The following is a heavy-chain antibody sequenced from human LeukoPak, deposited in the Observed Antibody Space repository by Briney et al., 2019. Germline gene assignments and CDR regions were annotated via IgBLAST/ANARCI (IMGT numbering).Heavy chain of an antibody. CDR3: ARGIITLDSYWYLEL. J-gene: IGHJ2*01. D-gene: IGHD3-10*01. CDR2: MNPNSDNT. V-gene: IGHV1-8*03. CDR1: GYTFTSCD. Sequence: SVKLSRNASGYTFTSCDIIWVRGATGQGLEWRGWMNPNSDNTGYAQKFQGSVTITSNTSRSTAYMELTSLRSEDTAGYYCARGIITLDSYWYLELWGRGTLVTVSS.